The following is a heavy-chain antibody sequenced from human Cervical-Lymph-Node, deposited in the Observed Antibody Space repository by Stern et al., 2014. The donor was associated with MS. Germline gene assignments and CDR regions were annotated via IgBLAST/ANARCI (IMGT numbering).Heavy chain of an antibody. Sequence: VQLVESGAEVKKPGSSVKVSCKASGGTFNTNVISWVRQAPGQGLEWMGGIIPIFGTALYAQKFHGRVTLTANDYTRAVYMELSSRRSEDTAVNYCARAAYSTSSYNYWGQGTLVIVSS. J-gene: IGHJ4*02. CDR2: IIPIFGTA. CDR3: ARAAYSTSSYNY. D-gene: IGHD6-6*01. CDR1: GGTFNTNV. V-gene: IGHV1-69*01.